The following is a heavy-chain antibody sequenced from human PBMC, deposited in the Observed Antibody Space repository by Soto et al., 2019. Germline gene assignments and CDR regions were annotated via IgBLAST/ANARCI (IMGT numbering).Heavy chain of an antibody. CDR1: GFTFSSYS. CDR2: ISSSTTYI. D-gene: IGHD5-18*01. Sequence: EVQLVESGGGLVKPGGSLSLSCAASGFTFSSYSMNWFRQAPGKGLEWVSSISSSTTYIYYADSVKGRFTISRDSAKNSLYLQMNSLRAEDTAVYYCARSYGYADYWGQGTLVTVSS. J-gene: IGHJ4*02. CDR3: ARSYGYADY. V-gene: IGHV3-21*01.